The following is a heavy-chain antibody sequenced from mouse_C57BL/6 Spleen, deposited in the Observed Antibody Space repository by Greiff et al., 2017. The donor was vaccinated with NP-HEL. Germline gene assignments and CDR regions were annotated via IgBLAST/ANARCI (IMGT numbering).Heavy chain of an antibody. CDR1: GHTFTGYW. CDR3: AHYGSSSGFAY. V-gene: IGHV1-9*01. CDR2: ILPGSGST. Sequence: QVQLQQSGAELMKPGASLKLSCKATGHTFTGYWIEWVKQRPGHGLEWIGEILPGSGSTNYNEKFKGKATFTADTSSNTAYMQLSSLTTEDSAIYYCAHYGSSSGFAYWGQGTLVTVSA. J-gene: IGHJ3*01. D-gene: IGHD1-1*01.